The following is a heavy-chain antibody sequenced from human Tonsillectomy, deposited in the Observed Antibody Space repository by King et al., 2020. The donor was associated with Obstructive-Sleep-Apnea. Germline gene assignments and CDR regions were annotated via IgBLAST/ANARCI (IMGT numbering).Heavy chain of an antibody. V-gene: IGHV4-31*03. CDR2: IYYSGIT. CDR3: AKGGTQLWSFLDY. J-gene: IGHJ4*02. CDR1: GGSISSGDYY. D-gene: IGHD5-18*01. Sequence: VQLQESGPGLVKPSQTLSLTCTVSGGSISSGDYYWSWIRKHPGKGLEWIGYIYYSGITYYNPSLKSRVTFSVDTSQNHLSLKLSAVTAADTAVYYCAKGGTQLWSFLDYWGQGTLVTVSS.